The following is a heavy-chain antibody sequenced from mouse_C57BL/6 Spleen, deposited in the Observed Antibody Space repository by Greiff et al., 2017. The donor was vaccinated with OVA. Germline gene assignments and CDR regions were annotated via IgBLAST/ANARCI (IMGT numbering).Heavy chain of an antibody. CDR3: AKIYYDFSFDY. CDR1: GFTFSSYT. V-gene: IGHV5-9*01. Sequence: EVQVVESGGGLVKPGGSLKLSCAASGFTFSSYTMSWVRQTPEKRLEWVATISGGGGNTYYPDSVKGRFTISRDNAKNTLYLQMSSLRSEDTALYYCAKIYYDFSFDYWGQGTTLTVSS. J-gene: IGHJ2*01. D-gene: IGHD2-4*01. CDR2: ISGGGGNT.